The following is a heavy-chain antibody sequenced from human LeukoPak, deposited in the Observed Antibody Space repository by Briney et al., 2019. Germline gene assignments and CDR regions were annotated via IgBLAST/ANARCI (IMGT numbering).Heavy chain of an antibody. CDR1: GGTFSSYA. D-gene: IGHD3-3*02. V-gene: IGHV1-69*04. Sequence: SVKVSCKASGGTFSSYAISWVRQAPGQGLEWMGRIIPILGIANYAQKFQGRVTTTRNTSISTAYMELSSLRSEDTAVYYCARGLRALVSFPGYYYYGMDVWGQGTTVTVSS. CDR3: ARGLRALVSFPGYYYYGMDV. CDR2: IIPILGIA. J-gene: IGHJ6*02.